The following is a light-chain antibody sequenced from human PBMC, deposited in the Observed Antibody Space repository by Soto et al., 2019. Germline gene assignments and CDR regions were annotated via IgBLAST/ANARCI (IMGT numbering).Light chain of an antibody. CDR3: QQYNSYSKWT. CDR1: QSISSW. CDR2: DAS. V-gene: IGKV1-5*01. Sequence: IHMTQSPSTLSASLGDRVTITCRASQSISSWLAWYQQKPGNAPKLLIYDASSLESGVPSRFSGSGSGTEFTLTISSLQPDDFATYYCQQYNSYSKWTFGQGTKVDI. J-gene: IGKJ1*01.